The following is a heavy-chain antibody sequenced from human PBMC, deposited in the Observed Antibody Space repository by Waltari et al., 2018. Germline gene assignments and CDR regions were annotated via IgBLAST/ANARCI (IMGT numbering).Heavy chain of an antibody. J-gene: IGHJ6*02. CDR1: GGSISSYY. V-gene: IGHV4-59*01. CDR2: IYYSGST. D-gene: IGHD3-10*01. CDR3: ARDRPMVRGVLHGYYGMDV. Sequence: QVQLQESGPGLVKPSETLSLTCTVSGGSISSYYWSWIRQPPGKGLEWIGYIYYSGSTNYHPSLKSRVTISVDTSKNQFSLKLSSVTAADTAVYYCARDRPMVRGVLHGYYGMDVWGQGTTVTVSS.